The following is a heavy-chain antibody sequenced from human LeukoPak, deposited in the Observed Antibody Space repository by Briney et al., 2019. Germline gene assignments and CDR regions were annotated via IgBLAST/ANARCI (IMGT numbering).Heavy chain of an antibody. J-gene: IGHJ4*02. CDR1: GGSISSYY. D-gene: IGHD1-26*01. V-gene: IGHV4-59*01. CDR3: AASLPSGSYEGLFDY. CDR2: IYYSGST. Sequence: SETLSLTCTDSGGSISSYYWSWIRQPPGKGLEWIGYIYYSGSTNYNPSLKSRVTISVDTSKNQFSLKLSSVTAADTAVYYCAASLPSGSYEGLFDYWGQGTLVTVSS.